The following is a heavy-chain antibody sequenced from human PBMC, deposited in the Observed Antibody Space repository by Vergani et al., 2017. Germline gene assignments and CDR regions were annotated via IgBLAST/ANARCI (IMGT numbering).Heavy chain of an antibody. CDR1: GFTFSSYS. CDR3: AKDAGSPYSSSTFDY. CDR2: ISSSSSYI. V-gene: IGHV3-21*04. Sequence: EVQLVESGGGLVKPGGSLRLSCAASGFTFSSYSMNWVRQAPGKGLEWVSSISSSSSYIYYADSVKGRFTISRDNSKNTLYLQMNSLKVEDTAVYYCAKDAGSPYSSSTFDYWGQGTLVTVSS. J-gene: IGHJ4*02. D-gene: IGHD6-6*01.